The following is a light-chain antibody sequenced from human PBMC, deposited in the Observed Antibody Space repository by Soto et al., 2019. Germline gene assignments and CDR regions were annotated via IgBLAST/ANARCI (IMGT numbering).Light chain of an antibody. CDR1: SSNIGAGYD. J-gene: IGLJ3*02. CDR2: GNS. CDR3: QSYDSSLSGSV. V-gene: IGLV1-40*01. Sequence: QSVLTQPPSVSGAPGQRVTISCTGSSSNIGAGYDVHWYQQLPGTAPKLLIYGNSNRPSGVPDRFSGSKSGTSASLAITGVPADEEADYYCQSYDSSLSGSVFGGGTKLAVL.